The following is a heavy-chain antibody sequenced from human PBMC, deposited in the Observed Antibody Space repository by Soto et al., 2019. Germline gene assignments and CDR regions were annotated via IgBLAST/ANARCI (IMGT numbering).Heavy chain of an antibody. CDR2: IYSSGST. CDR1: GASISSGDSC. V-gene: IGHV4-30-4*01. CDR3: ASLNLSFDP. Sequence: PSETLSLTCTVSGASISSGDSCWSWIRQPPGKGLEWIAYIYSSGSTYYNPSLKRRVAISIDTSKNQFSLNLSSLTAADTAVYYCASLNLSFDPWGQGTLVTAPQ. J-gene: IGHJ5*02.